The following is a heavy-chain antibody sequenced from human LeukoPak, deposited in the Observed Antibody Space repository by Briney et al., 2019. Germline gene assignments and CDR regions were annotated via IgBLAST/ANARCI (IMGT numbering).Heavy chain of an antibody. CDR2: TSGTGGSK. Sequence: GGTLRLSCIGSGFIFGDYGMNWVRQAPGKGLEWVASTSGTGGSKFYADSVKGRFTISRDNSKNTLFLQMNSLRAEDTAVYYCARVGYYDSSGYYVGYYYYMDVWGKGTTVTISS. J-gene: IGHJ6*03. CDR1: GFIFGDYG. CDR3: ARVGYYDSSGYYVGYYYYMDV. D-gene: IGHD3-22*01. V-gene: IGHV3-23*01.